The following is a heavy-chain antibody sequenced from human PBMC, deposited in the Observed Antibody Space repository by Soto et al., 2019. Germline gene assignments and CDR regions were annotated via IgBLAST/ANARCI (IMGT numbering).Heavy chain of an antibody. CDR1: GFTFSNYG. J-gene: IGHJ5*02. V-gene: IGHV3-7*05. D-gene: IGHD2-21*01. Sequence: EVQLGESGGGLVQSGGSLRLSCAATGFTFSNYGVSWVRQAPGKGPEWVSNIKQGASEKYYVDSVKGRFTISRDNAENSLYLQMTSLRAEDTAVYHCARSLSAIPGESWGQGTLVTVSS. CDR2: IKQGASEK. CDR3: ARSLSAIPGES.